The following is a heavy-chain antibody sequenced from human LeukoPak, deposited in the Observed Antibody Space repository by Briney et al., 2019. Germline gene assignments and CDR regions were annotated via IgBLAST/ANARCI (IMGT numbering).Heavy chain of an antibody. CDR2: INTNTGNP. V-gene: IGHV7-4-1*02. J-gene: IGHJ3*02. CDR3: ARVRSGGYDRAAFDI. CDR1: GYTFTTYY. Sequence: GASVKVSCKASGYTFTTYYIHWVRQAPGQGLEWMGWINTNTGNPTYAQGFTGRFVFSLDTSVSTAYLQISSLKAEDTAVYYCARVRSGGYDRAAFDIWGQGTMVTVSS. D-gene: IGHD5-12*01.